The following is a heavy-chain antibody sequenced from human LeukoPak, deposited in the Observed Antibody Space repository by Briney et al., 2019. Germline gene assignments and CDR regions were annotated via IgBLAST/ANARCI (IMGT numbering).Heavy chain of an antibody. CDR3: ARDLEGGAVAGGEDAFDI. CDR2: ISSSSSYI. CDR1: GFTFSSYS. J-gene: IGHJ3*02. D-gene: IGHD6-19*01. V-gene: IGHV3-21*01. Sequence: GGSLRLSCAASGFTFSSYSMNWVRQAPGKGLEWVSSISSSSSYIYYADSVKGRFTISRDNAKNSLYLQMNSLRAEDTAVYYCARDLEGGAVAGGEDAFDIWGQGTMVTVSS.